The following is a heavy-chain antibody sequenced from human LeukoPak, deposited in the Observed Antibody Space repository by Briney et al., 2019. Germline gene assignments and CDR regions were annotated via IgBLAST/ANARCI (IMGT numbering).Heavy chain of an antibody. CDR1: GFTFSSYW. V-gene: IGHV3-7*01. D-gene: IGHD2-15*01. CDR3: ARERFQYSPSFDY. J-gene: IGHJ4*02. Sequence: GGSLRLSCAASGFTFSSYWMSWVRQAPGKGLEWVSNIKQEGSEKYYVDSVKGRFTISRDNAKNSLYLQMNSLRAEDTAVYYCARERFQYSPSFDYWGQGTLVSVSS. CDR2: IKQEGSEK.